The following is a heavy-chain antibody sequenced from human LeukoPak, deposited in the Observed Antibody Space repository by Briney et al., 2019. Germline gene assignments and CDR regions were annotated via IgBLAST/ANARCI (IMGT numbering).Heavy chain of an antibody. Sequence: PSETLSLTCTVSGGSISSGDYYWSWIRQPPGKGLEWIGYIYYSGSTDYNPSLKSRVTISVDTSKNQFSLKLSSVTAAGTAVYYCARKSLLSGAFDIWGQGTMVTVSS. CDR3: ARKSLLSGAFDI. CDR1: GGSISSGDYY. J-gene: IGHJ3*02. D-gene: IGHD2-8*01. V-gene: IGHV4-30-4*01. CDR2: IYYSGST.